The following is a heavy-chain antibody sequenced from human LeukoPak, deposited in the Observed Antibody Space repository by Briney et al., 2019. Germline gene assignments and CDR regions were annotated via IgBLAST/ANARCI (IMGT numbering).Heavy chain of an antibody. D-gene: IGHD3-3*01. CDR3: ARVTIPHYMDV. V-gene: IGHV1-69*05. Sequence: SVKVSCKASGYTFTGYYMHWVRQAPGQGLEWMGGIIPIFGTANYAQKFQGRVTITTDESTSTAYMELSSLRSEDTAVYYCARVTIPHYMDVWGKGTTVTVSS. CDR1: GYTFTGYY. J-gene: IGHJ6*03. CDR2: IIPIFGTA.